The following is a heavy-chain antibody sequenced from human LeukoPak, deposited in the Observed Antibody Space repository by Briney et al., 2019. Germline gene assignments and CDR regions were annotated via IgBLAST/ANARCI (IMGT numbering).Heavy chain of an antibody. CDR2: ISAYNGNT. Sequence: ASVKVSCKASGYTFTSYGISWVRQAPGQGLEWMGWISAYNGNTNYAQKLQGRVTMTTDTSTSTAYMELRSLRSDDTAVYYCARVFTVVVPAAFDIWGQGTMVTVSS. CDR1: GYTFTSYG. CDR3: ARVFTVVVPAAFDI. J-gene: IGHJ3*02. V-gene: IGHV1-18*01. D-gene: IGHD2-2*01.